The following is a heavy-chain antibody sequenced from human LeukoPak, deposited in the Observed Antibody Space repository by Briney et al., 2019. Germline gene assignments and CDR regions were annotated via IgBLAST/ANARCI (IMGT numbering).Heavy chain of an antibody. J-gene: IGHJ5*02. V-gene: IGHV1-69*05. CDR1: GGTFSSYA. CDR2: IIPIFGTA. Sequence: GASVKVSCKASGGTFSSYAISWVRQAPGQGLEWMGGIIPIFGTANYAQKFQGRVTITTDESTSTAYMELSSLRSEDTAVYYCARVWEEGYYGSGSYVSRFDPWGQGTLVTVSS. CDR3: ARVWEEGYYGSGSYVSRFDP. D-gene: IGHD3-10*01.